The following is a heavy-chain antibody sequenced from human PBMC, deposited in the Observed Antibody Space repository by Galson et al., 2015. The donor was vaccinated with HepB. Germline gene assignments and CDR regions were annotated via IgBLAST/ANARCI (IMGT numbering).Heavy chain of an antibody. D-gene: IGHD3-22*01. CDR1: GYTFTSYG. CDR2: ISAYNGNT. CDR3: ARDAPSPSGYAPHGMDV. V-gene: IGHV1-18*01. Sequence: SVKVSCKASGYTFTSYGISWVRQAPGQGLEWMGWISAYNGNTNYAQKLQGRVTMTTDTSTSTAYMELRSLRSDDTAVDYCARDAPSPSGYAPHGMDVWGQGTTVTVSS. J-gene: IGHJ6*02.